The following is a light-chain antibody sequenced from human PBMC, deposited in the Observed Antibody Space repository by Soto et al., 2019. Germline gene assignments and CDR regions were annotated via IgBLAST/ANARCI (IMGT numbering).Light chain of an antibody. CDR2: DAS. J-gene: IGKJ3*01. CDR1: QNINRW. CDR3: QAYDVY. V-gene: IGKV1-5*01. Sequence: DIQMTQSPSTLAASVGDRVTITCRASQNINRWLAWYQQKPGKAPKVLIYDASSLESGVPSRFSGSGSGTEFTLTIASLQPDDFATYYCQAYDVYFGPGTKVDFK.